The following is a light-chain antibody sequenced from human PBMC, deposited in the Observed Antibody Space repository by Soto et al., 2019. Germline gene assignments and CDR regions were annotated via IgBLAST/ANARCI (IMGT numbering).Light chain of an antibody. CDR2: EVT. CDR3: GLYTTTSTLGV. Sequence: QSVLTQPASVSGSPGQSITISCTGTSSDVGAYNLVSWYQQYPGKAPKLIIYEVTNRPSGVSNRFSGSKSGNTASLTISGLQAEDEAEYYCGLYTTTSTLGVFGTGTKLTVL. CDR1: SSDVGAYNL. V-gene: IGLV2-14*01. J-gene: IGLJ1*01.